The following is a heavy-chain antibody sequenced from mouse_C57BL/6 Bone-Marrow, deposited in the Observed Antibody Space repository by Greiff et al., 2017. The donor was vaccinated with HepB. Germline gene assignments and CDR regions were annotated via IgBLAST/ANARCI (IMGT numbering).Heavy chain of an antibody. Sequence: VHVKQSVAELVRPGASVKLSCTASGFNIKNTYMHWVKQRPEQGLEWIGRIDPANGNTKYAPKFQGKATITADTSSNTAYLQLSSLTSEDTAIYYCARVDDGYSYAMDYWGQGTSVTVSS. D-gene: IGHD2-3*01. J-gene: IGHJ4*01. CDR2: IDPANGNT. CDR1: GFNIKNTY. CDR3: ARVDDGYSYAMDY. V-gene: IGHV14-3*01.